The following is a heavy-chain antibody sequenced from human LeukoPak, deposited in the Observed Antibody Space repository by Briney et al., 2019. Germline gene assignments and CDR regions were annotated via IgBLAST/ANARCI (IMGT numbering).Heavy chain of an antibody. Sequence: GGSLRLSCAASGFTFSSYAMSWVRQAPGKGLEWVSAISGSGGSTYYADSVKGRFTISRDNSKNTLYLRMNSLRAEATAVYYCAKDRVGRWLQLDWFDPWGQGTLVTVSS. J-gene: IGHJ5*02. CDR3: AKDRVGRWLQLDWFDP. CDR2: ISGSGGST. CDR1: GFTFSSYA. V-gene: IGHV3-23*01. D-gene: IGHD5-24*01.